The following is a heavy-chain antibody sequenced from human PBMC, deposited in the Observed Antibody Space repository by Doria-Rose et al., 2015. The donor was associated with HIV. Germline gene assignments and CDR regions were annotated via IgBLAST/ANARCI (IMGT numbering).Heavy chain of an antibody. CDR1: GFSFESYA. CDR2: ISWDSGAK. J-gene: IGHJ6*03. Sequence: EVQLVESGGGLVQPGRSLRLSCVGSGFSFESYAMHWVRPAPGKGLEWVAGISWDSGAKGNADSVEGRFTISRDNAKKSVYLEMRSLRPEDTAFYYCAKAPIIGPKYYFYMDVWGKGTLVTVSS. D-gene: IGHD3-3*01. V-gene: IGHV3-9*01. CDR3: AKAPIIGPKYYFYMDV.